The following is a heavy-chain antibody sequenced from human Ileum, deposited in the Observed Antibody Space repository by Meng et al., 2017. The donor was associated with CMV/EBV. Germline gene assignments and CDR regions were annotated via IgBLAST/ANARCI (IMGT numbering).Heavy chain of an antibody. D-gene: IGHD3-9*01. CDR3: WRDYRKLRYCDY. Sequence: GGSLRLSCAASEFTFSTYAMHWVRQAPGKGLEWVAVISYDGSIIYYADSVKGRFTISRDNSKNTLYLQMNSLRVEDTAVYYCWRDYRKLRYCDYWGQGTLVTVSS. J-gene: IGHJ4*02. CDR2: ISYDGSII. CDR1: EFTFSTYA. V-gene: IGHV3-30-3*01.